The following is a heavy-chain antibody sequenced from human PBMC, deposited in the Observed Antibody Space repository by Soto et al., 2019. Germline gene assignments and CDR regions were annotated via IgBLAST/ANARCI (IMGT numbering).Heavy chain of an antibody. CDR2: ISYDGSNK. CDR1: GFTFSSYA. V-gene: IGHV3-30-3*01. J-gene: IGHJ4*02. CDR3: ASSIVVVSYYFDY. D-gene: IGHD2-2*01. Sequence: GSLRLSCAASGFTFSSYAMHWVRQAPGKGLEWVAVISYDGSNKYYADSVKGRFTISRDNSKNTLYLQMNSLRAEDTAVYYCASSIVVVSYYFDYWGPGTPVTVSS.